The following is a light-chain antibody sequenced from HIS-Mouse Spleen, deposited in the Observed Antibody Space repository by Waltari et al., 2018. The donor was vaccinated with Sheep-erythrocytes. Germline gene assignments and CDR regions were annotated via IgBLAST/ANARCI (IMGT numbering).Light chain of an antibody. V-gene: IGLV2-14*01. CDR1: SSDVGGYNY. Sequence: QSALTQPASVSGSPGQWITISCTGTSSDVGGYNYVSWYQQPPGKAPKLMIYEVSHRPSGVSNRFPGSKPGNTASLTISGLQAEDEADYYCSSYTSSSTQVFGGGTKLTVL. J-gene: IGLJ2*01. CDR2: EVS. CDR3: SSYTSSSTQV.